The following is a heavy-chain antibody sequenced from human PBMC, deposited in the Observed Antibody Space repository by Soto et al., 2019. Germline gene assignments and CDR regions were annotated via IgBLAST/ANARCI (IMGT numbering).Heavy chain of an antibody. D-gene: IGHD3-22*01. J-gene: IGHJ3*01. Sequence: PGGSLRLSCEGSGFSFSNYGIHWVRQAPGKGLEWVAVISHDGNSHHLADSVRGRFTISRDNSKNTVFLHMTSLRREDSAVYHCVKAQERSAKYFAVVITAFDFWGQGTMVTVSS. CDR3: VKAQERSAKYFAVVITAFDF. CDR1: GFSFSNYG. CDR2: ISHDGNSH. V-gene: IGHV3-30*18.